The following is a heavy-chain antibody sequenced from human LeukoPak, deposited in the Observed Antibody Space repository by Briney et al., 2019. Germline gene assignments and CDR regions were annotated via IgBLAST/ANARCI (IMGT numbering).Heavy chain of an antibody. Sequence: RGESLKISCKGSGYSFTSYWIGWVRQMPGKGLEWMGIIYPGDSDTRYSPSFQGQVTISADKSISTAYLQWSSLKASDTAMYYCARHPIVVVPAAPGNAFDIWGQGTMVTVSS. D-gene: IGHD2-2*01. V-gene: IGHV5-51*01. CDR3: ARHPIVVVPAAPGNAFDI. CDR1: GYSFTSYW. CDR2: IYPGDSDT. J-gene: IGHJ3*02.